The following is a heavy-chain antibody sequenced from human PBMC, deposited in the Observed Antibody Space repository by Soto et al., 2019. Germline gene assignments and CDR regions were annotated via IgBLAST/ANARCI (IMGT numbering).Heavy chain of an antibody. CDR3: ARGNSGVFDI. J-gene: IGHJ3*02. CDR2: MNPLNGDT. V-gene: IGHV1-3*01. CDR1: GYTLTTYS. Sequence: QVQLVQSGAEVKKPGASVKVSCKASGYTLTTYSMHWVRQAPGQRLEWMGWMNPLNGDTKYSQRFQGRLTIIRDTSASTAYMELSSLRSEDTAIYYCARGNSGVFDIWGQGTMVTVSS. D-gene: IGHD2-15*01.